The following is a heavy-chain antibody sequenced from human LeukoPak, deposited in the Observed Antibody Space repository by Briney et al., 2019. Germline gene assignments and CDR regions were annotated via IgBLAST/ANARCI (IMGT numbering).Heavy chain of an antibody. CDR1: GFTFIDYD. V-gene: IGHV3-13*01. Sequence: GGSLRLSCAPSGFTFIDYDMHWVRQVIGKGLEWVSAIGIRGDTHYPGSVKGRFTISRENAESSLYLQMNSLRAEDTAVYYCARGGIQVSGIDEFDYWGQGTLVTVSS. J-gene: IGHJ4*02. D-gene: IGHD6-19*01. CDR3: ARGGIQVSGIDEFDY. CDR2: IGIRGDT.